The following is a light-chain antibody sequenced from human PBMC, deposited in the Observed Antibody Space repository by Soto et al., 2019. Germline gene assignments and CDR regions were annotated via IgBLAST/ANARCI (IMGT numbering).Light chain of an antibody. CDR2: WAS. J-gene: IGKJ4*01. V-gene: IGKV4-1*01. CDR3: QQYYSTPLT. Sequence: DIVMTQSPDSLAVSLGERATINCKSSQSVLYSSNNKNYLAWYQQQPGQPPKLLIYWASTRESGVPDRFSGSGPGTDFTLTISSLQAKDVAVYYCQQYYSTPLTFGGGTKVDIK. CDR1: QSVLYSSNNKNY.